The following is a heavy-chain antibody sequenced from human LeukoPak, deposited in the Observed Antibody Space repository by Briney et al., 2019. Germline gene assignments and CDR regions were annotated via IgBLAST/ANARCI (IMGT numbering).Heavy chain of an antibody. CDR1: GYSISSGYY. J-gene: IGHJ3*02. CDR3: AREYSSSPEYAFDI. D-gene: IGHD6-13*01. CDR2: IYHSGST. V-gene: IGHV4-38-2*02. Sequence: KPSETLSLTCAVSGYSISSGYYWGWIRQPPGKGLEWIGSIYHSGSTYYNPSLKRRVTISVDTSKNQFSLKLSSVTAADTAVYYCAREYSSSPEYAFDIWGQGTMVTVSS.